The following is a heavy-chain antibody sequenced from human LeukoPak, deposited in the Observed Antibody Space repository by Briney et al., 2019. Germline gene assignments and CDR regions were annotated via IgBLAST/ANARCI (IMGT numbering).Heavy chain of an antibody. CDR2: ISYDGSNK. CDR1: GFTFSSYG. D-gene: IGHD4-11*01. J-gene: IGHJ4*02. CDR3: AKDMGGDYRIDY. Sequence: GGSLRLSCAASGFTFSSYGMHWVRQAPGKGLEWVAVISYDGSNKYYADSVKGRFTISRDNSKNTLYLHMNSLRAEDTAVYYCAKDMGGDYRIDYWGQGTLVTVSS. V-gene: IGHV3-30*18.